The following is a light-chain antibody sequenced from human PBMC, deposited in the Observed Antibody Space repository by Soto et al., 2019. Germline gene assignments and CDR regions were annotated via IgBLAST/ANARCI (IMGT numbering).Light chain of an antibody. V-gene: IGLV2-8*01. J-gene: IGLJ2*01. CDR1: SSDVGGYNY. CDR2: EVN. Sequence: QSALTQPPSASGSPGQSVTISCTGTSSDVGGYNYVSWYQQHPGRGPKVMIYEVNKRPSGVPDRFSGSKSGNTASLTVSGLQTEDEADYYCSSYAGSKNLLFGGGTKVTVL. CDR3: SSYAGSKNLL.